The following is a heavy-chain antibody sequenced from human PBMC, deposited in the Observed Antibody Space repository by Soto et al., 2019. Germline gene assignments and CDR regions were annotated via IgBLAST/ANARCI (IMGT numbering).Heavy chain of an antibody. CDR2: LNPNSGVT. D-gene: IGHD2-15*01. CDR3: ARGSLDIVVVVAAQESPPDY. CDR1: GYTFTGYF. Sequence: ASVKVSCKASGYTFTGYFIHWVRQAPGQGLEWMGWLNPNSGVTNYAQNFQDRVTMTRDTSISTAYMELSSLRSDDTAVYYCARGSLDIVVVVAAQESPPDYWGQGTLVTVSS. V-gene: IGHV1-2*02. J-gene: IGHJ4*02.